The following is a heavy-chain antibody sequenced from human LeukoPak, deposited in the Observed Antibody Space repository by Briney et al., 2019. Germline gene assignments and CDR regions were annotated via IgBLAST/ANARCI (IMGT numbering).Heavy chain of an antibody. D-gene: IGHD3-22*01. Sequence: ASVKVSCKASGYTFTDYYMHWVRQAPGQGLEWMGWINPNSGGTNYAQKFQGRVTMTRDTSISTANMELSRLRSDDTAVYYCARKYYHDSSGYQGGPLLWGQGTLVTVSS. CDR1: GYTFTDYY. CDR3: ARKYYHDSSGYQGGPLL. CDR2: INPNSGGT. J-gene: IGHJ4*02. V-gene: IGHV1-2*02.